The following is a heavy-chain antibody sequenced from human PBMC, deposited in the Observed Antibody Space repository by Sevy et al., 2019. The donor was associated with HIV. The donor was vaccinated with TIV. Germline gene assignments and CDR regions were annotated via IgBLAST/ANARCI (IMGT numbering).Heavy chain of an antibody. V-gene: IGHV1-69*13. CDR2: IIPILATI. Sequence: ASVKVSCKASGGTFRSFAISWVRQAPGQGLEWMGGIIPILATINYTQKLQGRVTITADESTSTAYMELRSLRSEDTAVYYCAKEAIYDNSGDYTGGHGFDLWGQGTMVTVSS. J-gene: IGHJ3*01. CDR3: AKEAIYDNSGDYTGGHGFDL. D-gene: IGHD3-22*01. CDR1: GGTFRSFA.